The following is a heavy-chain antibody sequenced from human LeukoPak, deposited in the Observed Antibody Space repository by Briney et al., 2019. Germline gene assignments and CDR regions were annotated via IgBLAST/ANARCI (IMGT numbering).Heavy chain of an antibody. CDR3: ERGMEWFGETDY. D-gene: IGHD3-10*01. V-gene: IGHV4-61*02. CDR2: IYTSRST. Sequence: SQTLSLTCTVSGGPISSGSYYWSWIRQPAGKGLEWIGRIYTSRSTNYNPSLKSRVTISVDTSKNQFSLKLSSVTAADTAVYYCERGMEWFGETDYWGQGTLVTVFS. J-gene: IGHJ4*02. CDR1: GGPISSGSYY.